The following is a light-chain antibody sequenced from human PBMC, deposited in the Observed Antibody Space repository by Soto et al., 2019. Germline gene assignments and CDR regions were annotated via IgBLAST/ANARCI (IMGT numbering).Light chain of an antibody. J-gene: IGKJ4*01. V-gene: IGKV3-20*01. CDR3: QQYFTSPLT. CDR1: QSVSSNY. Sequence: EVVLTQSPGTLSLSPGESATLSCRASQSVSSNYLAWYQQKPGQAPRLHIYGVSTRATGIPDRFSGSGSGTDFSLTISRLEPEDFALYYCQQYFTSPLTFGGGTKVEIK. CDR2: GVS.